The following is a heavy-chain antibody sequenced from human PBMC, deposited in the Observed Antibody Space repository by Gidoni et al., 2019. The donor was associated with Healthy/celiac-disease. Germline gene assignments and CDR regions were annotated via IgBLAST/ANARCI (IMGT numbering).Heavy chain of an antibody. CDR2: IYTSGST. V-gene: IGHV4-61*02. Sequence: QVQLQESGPGLVKPSQTLSLTCTVSGGSISSGSYYWRWIRQPAGKGLEWIGRIYTSGSTNYNPSLKSRVTISVDTSKNQFSLKLSAGTAADTAVYYCARSPRLRGYWYFDLWGRGTLVTVSS. CDR3: ARSPRLRGYWYFDL. J-gene: IGHJ2*01. CDR1: GGSISSGSYY. D-gene: IGHD3-16*01.